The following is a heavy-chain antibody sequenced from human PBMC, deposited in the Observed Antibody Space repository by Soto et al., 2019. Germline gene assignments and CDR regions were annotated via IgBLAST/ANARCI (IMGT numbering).Heavy chain of an antibody. Sequence: QVQLVESGGGVVQPGGSLRRSCAASGFTFRTYGMHWVRQAPGKGLEWVAVTWHDESNKYYGDSVKGRFTISRDNSKNTLYLQMDSLRVEDTAVYFCVKDGPNWGCDFDHWGQGTLVTVSS. CDR1: GFTFRTYG. J-gene: IGHJ4*02. CDR3: VKDGPNWGCDFDH. V-gene: IGHV3-33*06. D-gene: IGHD3-16*01. CDR2: TWHDESNK.